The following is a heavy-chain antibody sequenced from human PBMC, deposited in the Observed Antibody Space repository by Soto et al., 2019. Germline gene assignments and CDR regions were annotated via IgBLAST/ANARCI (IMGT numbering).Heavy chain of an antibody. V-gene: IGHV3-33*01. CDR2: IWYDGSNK. Sequence: GGSLRLSCAASGFTFSSYGMHWVRQAPGKGLEWVAVIWYDGSNKYYADSVKGRFTISRDNSKNTLYLQMNSLRAEDTAVYYCARGAGNSSGYYLFGYYYYGMDVWGQGTTVTVSS. D-gene: IGHD3-22*01. J-gene: IGHJ6*02. CDR1: GFTFSSYG. CDR3: ARGAGNSSGYYLFGYYYYGMDV.